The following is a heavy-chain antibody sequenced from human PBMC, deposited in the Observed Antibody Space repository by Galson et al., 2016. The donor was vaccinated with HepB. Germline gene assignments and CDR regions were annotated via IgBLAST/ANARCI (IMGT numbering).Heavy chain of an antibody. CDR2: IHHTGST. V-gene: IGHV4-4*02. Sequence: ETLSLTCVVSGGSISTSNWWTWVRQPPGKGLEWIGEIHHTGSTNYTPSLKSRVTISVDKSKNQFSLTLKSVTAADTAVYYCARDGVVGSLNYHGMDVWGQGTTVTVPS. D-gene: IGHD2-15*01. J-gene: IGHJ6*02. CDR1: GGSISTSNW. CDR3: ARDGVVGSLNYHGMDV.